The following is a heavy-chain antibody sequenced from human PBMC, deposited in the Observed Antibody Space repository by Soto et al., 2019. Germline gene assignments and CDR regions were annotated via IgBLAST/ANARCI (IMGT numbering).Heavy chain of an antibody. CDR3: XXAMVREILIFESSGMHV. J-gene: IGHJ6*02. Sequence: QVHLVQSGAEVKKPGSSVKVSCKTSGGSFNNYAVSWVRQAPGQGLEWMGGIIPNFDTTNYAQKFQDRVTIIADESTSPVYMELRSLRSNDPALXXXXXAMVREILIFESSGMHVWGQGT. CDR2: IIPNFDTT. D-gene: IGHD3-10*01. CDR1: GGSFNNYA. V-gene: IGHV1-69*01.